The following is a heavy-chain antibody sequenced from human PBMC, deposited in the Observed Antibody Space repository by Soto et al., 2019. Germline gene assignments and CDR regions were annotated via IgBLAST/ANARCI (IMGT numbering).Heavy chain of an antibody. V-gene: IGHV4-4*02. J-gene: IGHJ4*02. Sequence: SETLSLTCAVSGGSISSSNWWSSVRQPPGKGLEWIGEIYHSGSTNYNPSLKSRVTISLDKSKNQFSLKLSSVTAADTAVYYCARDLGIAAADYWGQGTLVTVSS. CDR1: GGSISSSNW. CDR2: IYHSGST. D-gene: IGHD6-13*01. CDR3: ARDLGIAAADY.